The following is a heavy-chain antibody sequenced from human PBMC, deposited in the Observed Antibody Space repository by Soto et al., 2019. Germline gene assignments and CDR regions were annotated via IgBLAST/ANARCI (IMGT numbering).Heavy chain of an antibody. CDR1: GFPLSDYY. CDR2: ISPKSTYR. J-gene: IGHJ4*02. D-gene: IGHD2-21*01. V-gene: IGHV3-11*06. CDR3: TRGGGGGLFEH. Sequence: GGAPRLSCATSGFPLSDYYMSWIRQAPGKGLEWLSHISPKSTYRNYADSVKGRFTISRDNTKSSLFLQMNSLGVEDTAVYYCTRGGGGGLFEHWGQGVLVTVSS.